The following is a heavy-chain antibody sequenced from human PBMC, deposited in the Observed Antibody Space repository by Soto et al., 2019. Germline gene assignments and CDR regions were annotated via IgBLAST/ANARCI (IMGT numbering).Heavy chain of an antibody. V-gene: IGHV3-23*01. CDR3: AKRRGAGGHFDY. D-gene: IGHD2-15*01. CDR2: VSIGGST. CDR1: GFTFSSYA. J-gene: IGHJ4*02. Sequence: DVQLLESGGGLVQPEGSLRLSCAASGFTFSSYAMGWVRQGPGKGLEWVAVVSIGGSTHYADSVRGRFPISRDNSKNTLSLQMNSLTAEDTAVYFCAKRRGAGGHFDYWGQGALVTVSS.